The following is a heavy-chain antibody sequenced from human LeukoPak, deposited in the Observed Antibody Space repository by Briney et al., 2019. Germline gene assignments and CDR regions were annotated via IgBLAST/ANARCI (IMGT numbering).Heavy chain of an antibody. D-gene: IGHD6-6*01. CDR3: ARDVGARLPGF. V-gene: IGHV4-61*02. CDR1: GGSISSGSYY. J-gene: IGHJ4*02. CDR2: IYTSGST. Sequence: PSETLSLTCTVSGGSISSGSYYWSWIRQPAGKGLEWIGRIYTSGSTNYNPSLKSRVTISVDTSKNIFSLKLSYVTAADTAVYYCARDVGARLPGFWGQGTLVTVSS.